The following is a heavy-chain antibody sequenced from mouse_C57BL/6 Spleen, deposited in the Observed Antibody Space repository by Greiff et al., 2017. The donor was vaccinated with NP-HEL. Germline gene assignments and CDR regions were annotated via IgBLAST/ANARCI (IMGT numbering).Heavy chain of an antibody. V-gene: IGHV1-59*01. D-gene: IGHD1-1*01. CDR1: GYTFTSYW. J-gene: IGHJ4*01. CDR3: ARGAYGSSYAFYAMDY. CDR2: IDPSDSYT. Sequence: VQLQQPGAELVRPGTSVKLSCKASGYTFTSYWMHWVKQRPGQGLEWIGVIDPSDSYTNYNQKFKGKATLTVDTSSSTTYMQLSSLTAEDSAVYDSARGAYGSSYAFYAMDYWGQGTSVTVSS.